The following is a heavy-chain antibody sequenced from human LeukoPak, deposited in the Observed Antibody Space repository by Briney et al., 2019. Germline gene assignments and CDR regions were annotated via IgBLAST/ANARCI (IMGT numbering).Heavy chain of an antibody. CDR1: GGSISSYY. Sequence: KASETLSLTCTVSGGSISSYYWSWIRQPPGKGLEWIGYIYYSGSTNYNPSLKSRVTISVDTSKNQFSLKLSSVTAADTAVYYCASAPADRYSSSWYYFDYWGQGTLVTVSS. CDR3: ASAPADRYSSSWYYFDY. J-gene: IGHJ4*02. V-gene: IGHV4-59*01. CDR2: IYYSGST. D-gene: IGHD6-13*01.